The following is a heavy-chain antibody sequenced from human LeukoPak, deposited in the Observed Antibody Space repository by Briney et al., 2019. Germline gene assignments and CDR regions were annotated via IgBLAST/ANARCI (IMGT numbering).Heavy chain of an antibody. CDR3: ARDRGDFWSGYDAFDI. J-gene: IGHJ3*02. D-gene: IGHD3-3*01. CDR1: GYTFTGYY. V-gene: IGHV1-2*02. CDR2: INPNSGGT. Sequence: GASVKVSCKASGYTFTGYYMHWVRQAPGQGLEWMGWINPNSGGTNYAQKLQGRVTMTTETSTSTAYMELRSLRSDDTAVYYCARDRGDFWSGYDAFDIWGQGTMVTVSS.